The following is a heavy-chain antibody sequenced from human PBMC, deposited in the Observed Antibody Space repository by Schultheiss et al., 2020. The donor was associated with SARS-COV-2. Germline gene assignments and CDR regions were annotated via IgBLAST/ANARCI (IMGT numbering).Heavy chain of an antibody. D-gene: IGHD3-22*01. CDR2: ISAYNGNT. Sequence: ASVKVSCKASGYTFTSYGISWVRQAPGQGLEWMGWISAYNGNTNYAQKLQGRVTMTTDTSTSTAYMELRSLRSDDTAVYYCARGGDYYDSSGYYVAVGAFDIWGQGTMVTVSS. CDR3: ARGGDYYDSSGYYVAVGAFDI. J-gene: IGHJ3*02. CDR1: GYTFTSYG. V-gene: IGHV1-18*01.